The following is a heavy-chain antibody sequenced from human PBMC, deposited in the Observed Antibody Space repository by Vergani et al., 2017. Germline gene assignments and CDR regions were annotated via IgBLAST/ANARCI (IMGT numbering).Heavy chain of an antibody. Sequence: QVQLVQSGAEVKKPGASVKVSCKASGYTFTGYYMHWVRQAPGQGLEWLGWINPISGGTTYAQQFQGRVTKTRDTSISTAYMELSRLRSDETAVYYCARDTSSSWADYVDYGGQGTLVTVSS. CDR3: ARDTSSSWADYVDY. J-gene: IGHJ4*02. CDR1: GYTFTGYY. CDR2: INPISGGT. D-gene: IGHD6-13*01. V-gene: IGHV1-2*02.